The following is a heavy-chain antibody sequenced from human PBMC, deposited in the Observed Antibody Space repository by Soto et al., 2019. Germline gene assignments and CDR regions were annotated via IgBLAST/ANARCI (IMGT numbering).Heavy chain of an antibody. Sequence: QVQLQQWGAGLLKPSETLSLTCAVYGGSFSGYYWSWIRQPPGKGLEWIGEINHSGSTNYNPSLQSRVSISVDTSKNQFSLKLGSVTAADTAVYYCARNIMITFGGVIVIRRSFDPWGQGTLVTVSS. CDR1: GGSFSGYY. J-gene: IGHJ5*02. V-gene: IGHV4-34*01. D-gene: IGHD3-16*02. CDR2: INHSGST. CDR3: ARNIMITFGGVIVIRRSFDP.